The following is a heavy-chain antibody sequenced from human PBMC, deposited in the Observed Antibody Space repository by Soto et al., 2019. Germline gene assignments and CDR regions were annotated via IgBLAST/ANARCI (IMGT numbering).Heavy chain of an antibody. V-gene: IGHV1-69*02. CDR1: GGTFSSYT. CDR3: ASGQITRRHYYYSYMDV. D-gene: IGHD1-20*01. CDR2: IILILGIA. J-gene: IGHJ6*03. Sequence: QVQLVQSGAEVKKPGSSVKVSCKASGGTFSSYTISWVRQAPGQGLEWMGRIILILGIANYAQKFQGRVTITAAKSTSTAYTELSSLRSEDTAVYYCASGQITRRHYYYSYMDVWGKGPTVTVSS.